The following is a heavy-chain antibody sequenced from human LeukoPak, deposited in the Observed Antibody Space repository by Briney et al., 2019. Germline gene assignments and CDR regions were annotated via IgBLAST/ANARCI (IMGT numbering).Heavy chain of an antibody. D-gene: IGHD3-10*01. CDR3: ARANYYGSGKKDLDY. J-gene: IGHJ4*02. V-gene: IGHV1-8*01. CDR1: GYTFTTYD. Sequence: GASVKVSCKASGYTFTTYDINWVRQGTGQGLEWVGWMNPNSGNTGYAQKFQGRVTMTRNTSMSTAYMELSSLRSEDTAVYYCARANYYGSGKKDLDYWGQGTLVTVSS. CDR2: MNPNSGNT.